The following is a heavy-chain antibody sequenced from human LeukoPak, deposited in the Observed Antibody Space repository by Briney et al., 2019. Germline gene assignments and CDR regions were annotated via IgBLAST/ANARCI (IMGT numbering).Heavy chain of an antibody. CDR3: ARDQPPLHEDEDY. CDR1: GFTFSSYE. J-gene: IGHJ4*02. Sequence: GGSLRLSCAASGFTFSSYEMNWVRQAPGKGLEWVSYISSSGSTIYYADSVKGRFTISRDNAKNSLYLQMNSLRAEDTAVYYCARDQPPLHEDEDYWGQGTLVTVSS. CDR2: ISSSGSTI. V-gene: IGHV3-48*03.